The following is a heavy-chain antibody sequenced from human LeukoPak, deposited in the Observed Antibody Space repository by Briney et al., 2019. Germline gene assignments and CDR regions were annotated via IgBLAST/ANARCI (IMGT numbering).Heavy chain of an antibody. Sequence: GGSLRLSCAASGFTFSIYAMHGVGQAPGRGREEVAVISYDGSNKYYADSVKGRFTISRDNSKNTLYLQMNSLRAEDTAVYYCARERPSYNWKRDHFDYWGQGTLVTVSS. V-gene: IGHV3-30-3*01. CDR2: ISYDGSNK. D-gene: IGHD1-20*01. CDR1: GFTFSIYA. CDR3: ARERPSYNWKRDHFDY. J-gene: IGHJ4*02.